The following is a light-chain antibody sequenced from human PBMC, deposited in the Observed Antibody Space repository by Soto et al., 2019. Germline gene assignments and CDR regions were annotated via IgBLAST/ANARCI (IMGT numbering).Light chain of an antibody. CDR2: EVS. J-gene: IGLJ1*01. Sequence: QSALTQPASVSGSPGQSITISCTGTSSDVGGYNYVSWYQHHPGKAPKLIIYEVSNRPSGLSNRFSGSKSGNTASLTISGLQAEDEADYYCSSYTTSSPYVFGTGTQLTVL. CDR1: SSDVGGYNY. CDR3: SSYTTSSPYV. V-gene: IGLV2-14*01.